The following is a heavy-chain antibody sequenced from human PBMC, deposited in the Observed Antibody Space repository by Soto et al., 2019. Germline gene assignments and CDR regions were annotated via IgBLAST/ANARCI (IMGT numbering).Heavy chain of an antibody. J-gene: IGHJ4*01. CDR1: GYTFTSYG. D-gene: IGHD3-9*01. CDR3: ARDDILTGYYTGGRPPGFDY. Sequence: GASVKVSCKASGYTFTSYGISWVRQAPGQGLEWMGWISAYNGNTNYAQKLQGRVTMTTDTSTSPAYMELRSLRSDDTAVYYCARDDILTGYYTGGRPPGFDYRGQGTLVTVSS. CDR2: ISAYNGNT. V-gene: IGHV1-18*01.